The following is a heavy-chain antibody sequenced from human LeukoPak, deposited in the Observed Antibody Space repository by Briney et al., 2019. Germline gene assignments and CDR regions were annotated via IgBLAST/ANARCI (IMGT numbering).Heavy chain of an antibody. V-gene: IGHV3-74*01. CDR3: AREGYSSGWYAY. D-gene: IGHD6-19*01. CDR1: GFTFSSYW. Sequence: SGGSLRLSCAASGFTFSSYWMHWVRPAPGKGLVWVSRINSDGSSTSYADSVKGRFTISRDNAKNTLYLQMNSLRAEDTAVYYCAREGYSSGWYAYWGQGTLVTVSS. CDR2: INSDGSST. J-gene: IGHJ4*02.